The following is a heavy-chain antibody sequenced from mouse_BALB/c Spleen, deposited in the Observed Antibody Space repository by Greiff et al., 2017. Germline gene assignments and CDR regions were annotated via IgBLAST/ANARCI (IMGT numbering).Heavy chain of an antibody. J-gene: IGHJ3*01. CDR2: INSNGGST. Sequence: EVNVVESGGGLVQPGGSLKLSCAASGFTFSSYGMSWVRQPPDKRLELVATINSNGGSTYYPDSVKGRFTISRDNAKNTLYLQMSSLKSEDTAMYYVALDNYYGRCEAYWGQGTLVTVSA. V-gene: IGHV5-6-3*01. D-gene: IGHD1-1*01. CDR3: ALDNYYGRCEAY. CDR1: GFTFSSYG.